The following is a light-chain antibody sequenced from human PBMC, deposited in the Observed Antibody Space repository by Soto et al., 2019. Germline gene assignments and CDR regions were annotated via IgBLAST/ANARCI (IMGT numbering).Light chain of an antibody. CDR3: QQYNRFSPWM. J-gene: IGKJ1*01. Sequence: DIQMTQSPSTLSASVGDRVTITCRASQSISYYLAWYQKKPGKAPKVLIWNASSLQRGVPSRFSGSGSGTEFTLTISSLLPDDFATYYCQQYNRFSPWMCGQETKVDIK. CDR1: QSISYY. V-gene: IGKV1-5*01. CDR2: NAS.